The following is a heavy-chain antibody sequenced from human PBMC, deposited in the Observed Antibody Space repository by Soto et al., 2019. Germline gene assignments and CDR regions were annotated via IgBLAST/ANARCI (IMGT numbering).Heavy chain of an antibody. D-gene: IGHD5-12*01. CDR3: ARPRGCRGYDLIDY. Sequence: QLVESGGGLVKPGGSLRLSCAASGFVFSSYSMNWVRQAPGRAPEWVSSISPTSDDIWYADSVRGRFTISRDNAKNSVYLEMNSLRGEDTAVYYCARPRGCRGYDLIDYWGQGTLVTVSS. CDR2: ISPTSDDI. J-gene: IGHJ4*02. V-gene: IGHV3-21*06. CDR1: GFVFSSYS.